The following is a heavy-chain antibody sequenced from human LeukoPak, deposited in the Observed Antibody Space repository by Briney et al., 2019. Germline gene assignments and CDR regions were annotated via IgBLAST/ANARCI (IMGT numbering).Heavy chain of an antibody. CDR2: ISSSSSYI. D-gene: IGHD3-16*02. J-gene: IGHJ6*03. Sequence: GGSLRLSCAASGFTFSSYSMNWVRQAPGKGLEWVPSISSSSSYIYYVDSLKGRFTISRDSARNSLYLQMNSLRAEDTAVYYCASGGDRDYMDVWGKGTTVTVSS. CDR1: GFTFSSYS. V-gene: IGHV3-21*01. CDR3: ASGGDRDYMDV.